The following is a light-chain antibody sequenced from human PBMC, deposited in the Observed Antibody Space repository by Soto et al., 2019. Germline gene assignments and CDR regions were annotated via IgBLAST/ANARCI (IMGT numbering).Light chain of an antibody. CDR3: QQSYSTLWT. CDR2: AAS. J-gene: IGKJ1*01. CDR1: QSISSY. Sequence: DIQMTQSPSSLSACVGDRVTITCRASQSISSYLNWYQQKPGKAPKLLIYAASSLQSGVPSRFSGSGSGTDFTRTISILQPEDFATYYCQQSYSTLWTFGQGTKVEIQ. V-gene: IGKV1-39*01.